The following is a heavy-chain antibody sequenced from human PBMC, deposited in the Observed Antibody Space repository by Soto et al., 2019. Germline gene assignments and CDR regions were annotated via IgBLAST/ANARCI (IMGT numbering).Heavy chain of an antibody. Sequence: GGSLRLSCAASGFTFSSYAMSWVRQAPGKGLEWVSAISGSGGSTYYADSVKGRFTISRDNSKNTLYLQMNSLRAEDTAVYYCAKPVTYYYGSGSYGGSPYYYYGMDVWGQGTTVTVSS. CDR2: ISGSGGST. J-gene: IGHJ6*02. V-gene: IGHV3-23*01. CDR3: AKPVTYYYGSGSYGGSPYYYYGMDV. CDR1: GFTFSSYA. D-gene: IGHD3-10*01.